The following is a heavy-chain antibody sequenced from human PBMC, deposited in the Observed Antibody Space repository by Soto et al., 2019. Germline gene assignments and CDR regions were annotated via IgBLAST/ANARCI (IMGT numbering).Heavy chain of an antibody. CDR2: IYYSGST. V-gene: IGHV4-30-4*01. CDR3: ARDDSRGQRGFAY. J-gene: IGHJ4*02. Sequence: SETLSLTCSVSGGSISSGDYYWSWIRQPPGKGLEWIGYIYYSGSTYYNPSLKSRVTISVDTSKNQFSLKLSSVTAADTAVYYCARDDSRGQRGFAYWGQGTLGTVSS. D-gene: IGHD3-22*01. CDR1: GGSISSGDYY.